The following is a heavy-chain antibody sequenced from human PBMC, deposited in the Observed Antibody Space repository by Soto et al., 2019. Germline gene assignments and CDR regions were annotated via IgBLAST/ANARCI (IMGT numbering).Heavy chain of an antibody. CDR3: ARGLSGYVMGAFDI. V-gene: IGHV3-7*01. CDR1: GFTFSSYW. Sequence: EVQLVESGGGLVQPGGSLRLSCAASGFTFSSYWMSWVRQAPGKGLEWVANIKQDGSEKYYVDSVKGRFTISRDNAKNSLYLQRNSLRAEDTAVYYCARGLSGYVMGAFDIWGQGTMVTVSS. D-gene: IGHD5-12*01. CDR2: IKQDGSEK. J-gene: IGHJ3*02.